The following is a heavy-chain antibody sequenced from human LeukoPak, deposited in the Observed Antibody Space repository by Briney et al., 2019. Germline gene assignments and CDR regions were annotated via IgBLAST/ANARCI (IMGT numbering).Heavy chain of an antibody. CDR1: GFTVSSNY. Sequence: GGSLRLSCAASGFTVSSNYMSWVRQAPGKGLEWVSIIYSDGSTYYADSVKGRFTVSRDKSGNTLYLQMNSLRAEDTAVYYCARISGSYYSTVDCWGQGTLVTVS. J-gene: IGHJ4*02. CDR3: ARISGSYYSTVDC. D-gene: IGHD3-10*01. CDR2: IYSDGST. V-gene: IGHV3-53*01.